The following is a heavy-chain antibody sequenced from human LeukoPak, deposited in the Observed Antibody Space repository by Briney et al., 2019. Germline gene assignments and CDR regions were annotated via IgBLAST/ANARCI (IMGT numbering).Heavy chain of an antibody. Sequence: GGSLRLSCAASGFTFSSYAMSWVRQAPGKGLKRVSAISGSGGSTYYADSVKGRFTISRDNSKNTLYLQMNSLRAEDTAVYYCAKGVKYSSSSDFDYWGQGTLVTVSS. V-gene: IGHV3-23*01. J-gene: IGHJ4*02. CDR3: AKGVKYSSSSDFDY. CDR1: GFTFSSYA. D-gene: IGHD6-6*01. CDR2: ISGSGGST.